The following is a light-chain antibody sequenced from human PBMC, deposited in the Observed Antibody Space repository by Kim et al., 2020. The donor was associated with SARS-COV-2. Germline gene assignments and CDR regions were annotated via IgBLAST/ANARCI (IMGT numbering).Light chain of an antibody. V-gene: IGKV1-33*01. Sequence: DIQMTQSPSSLSASVGDRVTITCQASQDIIKYLNWYQQKPGKAPKLLIYDASNLETGVPSRFSGSGSGTDFTFTISSLQPEDIATYYCQQYDHPYTFGQGTKLEI. CDR2: DAS. CDR1: QDIIKY. J-gene: IGKJ2*01. CDR3: QQYDHPYT.